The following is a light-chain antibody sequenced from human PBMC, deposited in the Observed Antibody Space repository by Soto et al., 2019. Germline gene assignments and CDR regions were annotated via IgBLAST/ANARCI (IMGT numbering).Light chain of an antibody. Sequence: QSVLTQPASVSGSPGQSITISCTGTSSDIGGYNYVSWYQQHPGKVPKFMIYEVSNRPSGVSDRFSGSKSGNTASLTISGLQAEDEADYYCSSYTSRNTFVFGTGTKLPVL. CDR1: SSDIGGYNY. J-gene: IGLJ1*01. CDR2: EVS. CDR3: SSYTSRNTFV. V-gene: IGLV2-14*01.